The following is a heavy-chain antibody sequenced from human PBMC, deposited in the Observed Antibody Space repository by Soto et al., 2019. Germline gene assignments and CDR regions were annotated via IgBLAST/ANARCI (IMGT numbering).Heavy chain of an antibody. Sequence: PGGSLTLSCAASGFSFSDYYMEWVRQAPGKGLEWVARSRNKVKSYTTDYAASVKGRFTISRDLSKNSLYLEMNNPKTEDTAVYYCSKLEGGWGQGTLVTVSS. CDR3: SKLEGG. V-gene: IGHV3-72*01. CDR2: SRNKVKSYTT. D-gene: IGHD3-3*01. J-gene: IGHJ4*02. CDR1: GFSFSDYY.